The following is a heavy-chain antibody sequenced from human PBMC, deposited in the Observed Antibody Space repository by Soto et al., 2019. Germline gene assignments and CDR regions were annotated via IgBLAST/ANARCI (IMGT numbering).Heavy chain of an antibody. CDR2: IGQDGIEY. D-gene: IGHD3-22*01. J-gene: IGHJ4*02. Sequence: EVQLVESGGGLVQPGGSLRLSCAASGFTFSGYWMSWVRQAPGKGLEWVAAIGQDGIEYYYADSVKGRFTISRDNPQNSLYLQMSSLRGEDSAVYFCARDRTDYYDSSGYYKIRFFDFWGQGTQVSVSS. V-gene: IGHV3-7*01. CDR3: ARDRTDYYDSSGYYKIRFFDF. CDR1: GFTFSGYW.